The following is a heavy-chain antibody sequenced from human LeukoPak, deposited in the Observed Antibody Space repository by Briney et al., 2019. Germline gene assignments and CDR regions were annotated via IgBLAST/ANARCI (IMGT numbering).Heavy chain of an antibody. Sequence: SETLSLTCTVSGGPISSYYWSWIRQPPGKGLEWIGYIYYSGSTNYNPSLKSRVTISVDTSKNQFSLKLSSVTAADTAVYYCARGVAAASTGYWGQGTLVTVSS. CDR3: ARGVAAASTGY. V-gene: IGHV4-59*01. D-gene: IGHD6-13*01. CDR2: IYYSGST. CDR1: GGPISSYY. J-gene: IGHJ4*02.